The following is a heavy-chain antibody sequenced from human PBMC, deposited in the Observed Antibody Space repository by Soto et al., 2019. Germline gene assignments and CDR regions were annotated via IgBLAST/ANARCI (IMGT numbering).Heavy chain of an antibody. CDR3: ARDHVVVVAANFQPADYYGMDV. V-gene: IGHV1-69*13. CDR1: GGTFSSYA. J-gene: IGHJ6*02. D-gene: IGHD2-15*01. Sequence: ASVKVSCKASGGTFSSYAISWVRQAPGQGLEWMGGIIPIFGTANYAQKFQGRVTITADESTSTAYMELSSLRSEDTAVYYCARDHVVVVAANFQPADYYGMDVWGQGTTGTVSS. CDR2: IIPIFGTA.